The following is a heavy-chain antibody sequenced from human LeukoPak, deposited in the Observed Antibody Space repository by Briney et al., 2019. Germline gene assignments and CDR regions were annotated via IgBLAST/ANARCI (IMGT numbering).Heavy chain of an antibody. CDR2: ISGSGGST. V-gene: IGHV3-23*01. Sequence: GGSLRLSCAASGFTFSSYSMNWVRQAPGKGLEWVSAISGSGGSTYYADSVKGRFTISRDNSKNTLYLQMNSLRAEDTAVYYCARGRPAATPMDYWGQGMLVTVSS. D-gene: IGHD2-2*01. CDR3: ARGRPAATPMDY. J-gene: IGHJ4*02. CDR1: GFTFSSYS.